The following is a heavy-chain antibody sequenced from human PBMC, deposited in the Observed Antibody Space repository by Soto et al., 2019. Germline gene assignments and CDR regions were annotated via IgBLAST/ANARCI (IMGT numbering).Heavy chain of an antibody. CDR1: GFTFSSYG. CDR3: AKGVVGATTDCQH. V-gene: IGHV3-30*18. Sequence: QVQLVESGGGVVQPGRSLRLSCAASGFTFSSYGMHWVRQAPGKGLEWVAVISYDGSDKYYADSVKGRFTISRDNSNNTRCLQMDSVGAEDTAGYYCAKGVVGATTDCQHWGQGTLVTVSS. J-gene: IGHJ1*01. D-gene: IGHD1-26*01. CDR2: ISYDGSDK.